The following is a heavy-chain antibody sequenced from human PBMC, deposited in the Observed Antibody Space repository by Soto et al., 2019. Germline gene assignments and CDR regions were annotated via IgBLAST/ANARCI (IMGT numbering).Heavy chain of an antibody. Sequence: QVQLVESGGSVVQPGRSLRLSCEASGFTFTSYAMHWVRQAPGKGLEWVAVISYDGINEYYADSVKGRFTISRDNSKNTLFLQMSSLRVEDTAVYYCARDRLRLGELSLLGYFDYWGQGPLVTVSS. CDR1: GFTFTSYA. CDR2: ISYDGINE. CDR3: ARDRLRLGELSLLGYFDY. V-gene: IGHV3-30*15. J-gene: IGHJ4*02. D-gene: IGHD3-16*02.